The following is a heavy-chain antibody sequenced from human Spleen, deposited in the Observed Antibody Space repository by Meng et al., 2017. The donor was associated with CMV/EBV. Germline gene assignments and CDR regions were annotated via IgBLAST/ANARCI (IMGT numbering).Heavy chain of an antibody. CDR1: RGGS. J-gene: IGHJ4*02. D-gene: IGHD3-10*01. CDR3: AHSARYSASGIFYVAFDF. CDR2: MDGNGDE. Sequence: RGGSGVWIRETQGKAMEWVEVMDGNGDESESTAMKNRVTITKDTAGKRVVLTMTNLDLADTGTYYCAHSARYSASGIFYVAFDFWGQGTLVTVSS. V-gene: IGHV2-5*01.